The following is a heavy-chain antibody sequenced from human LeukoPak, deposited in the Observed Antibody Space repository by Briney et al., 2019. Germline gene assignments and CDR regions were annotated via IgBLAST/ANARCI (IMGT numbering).Heavy chain of an antibody. D-gene: IGHD5-12*01. V-gene: IGHV3-33*01. J-gene: IGHJ4*02. CDR1: GXTFSSYG. CDR2: IWYDGSKK. CDR3: VRGTGYSAYDYDFDY. Sequence: PGRSLRLSCAASGXTFSSYGMHWVHQAPGKGLECVAVIWYDGSKKYYADSVKGRFTISRENAKNSLYLQMNSLRAGDTAVYYCVRGTGYSAYDYDFDYWGRGTLVTVSS.